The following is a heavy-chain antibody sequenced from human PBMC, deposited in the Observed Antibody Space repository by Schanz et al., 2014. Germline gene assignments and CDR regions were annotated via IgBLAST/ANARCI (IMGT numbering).Heavy chain of an antibody. Sequence: EVQLVESGGGLVQPGGSLRLSCAASGFSFSNYWMHWVRQGPGSGLVWVSSISSSSSYIYYADSVKGRFTISRDNAKNSLYLQMNSLRAEDTAVYYCERFQSPHQPFDYWGQGTLVTVSS. CDR2: ISSSSSYI. J-gene: IGHJ4*02. CDR1: GFSFSNYW. CDR3: ERFQSPHQPFDY. V-gene: IGHV3-21*01. D-gene: IGHD2-2*01.